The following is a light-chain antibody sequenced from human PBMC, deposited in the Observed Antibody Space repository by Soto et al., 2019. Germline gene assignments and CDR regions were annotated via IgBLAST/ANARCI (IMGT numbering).Light chain of an antibody. CDR2: EVS. V-gene: IGLV2-14*03. CDR1: SSDVGGYNF. CDR3: SSYTPSIPLWV. Sequence: QSALTQPASVSGSPGQSITISCTGTSSDVGGYNFVSWYQQHPGKVPKLIIYEVSNRPSGVSSRFSGSKSGNTASLTISGLQTEDEGDYYCSSYTPSIPLWVFGGGTKLTVL. J-gene: IGLJ3*02.